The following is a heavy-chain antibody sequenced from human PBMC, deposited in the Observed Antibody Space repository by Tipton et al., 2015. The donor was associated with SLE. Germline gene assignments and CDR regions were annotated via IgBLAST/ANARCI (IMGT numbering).Heavy chain of an antibody. CDR3: ASILDDYNTNWFDP. J-gene: IGHJ5*02. Sequence: TLSLTCAVSGGSISSSNWWSWVRQPPGKGLEWIGEIYHSGSTNYNPSLKSRVTISVDKSKNQFSLKLSSVTAADTAVYYCASILDDYNTNWFDPWGQGTLVTVSS. V-gene: IGHV4-4*02. D-gene: IGHD5-24*01. CDR2: IYHSGST. CDR1: GGSISSSNW.